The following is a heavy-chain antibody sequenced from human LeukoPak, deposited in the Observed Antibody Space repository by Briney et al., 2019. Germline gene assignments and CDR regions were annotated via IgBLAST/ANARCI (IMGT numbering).Heavy chain of an antibody. CDR2: ISAYNGNT. Sequence: ASVKVSCKASGYTFTSYGISWVRQAPGQGLEWMGWISAYNGNTNYAQKLQGRVTMTTDTSTSTAYMELRSLRSDDTAVYYCARVIMATVNYYYYGMDVWDQGTTVTVSS. J-gene: IGHJ6*02. CDR3: ARVIMATVNYYYYGMDV. CDR1: GYTFTSYG. V-gene: IGHV1-18*01. D-gene: IGHD5-24*01.